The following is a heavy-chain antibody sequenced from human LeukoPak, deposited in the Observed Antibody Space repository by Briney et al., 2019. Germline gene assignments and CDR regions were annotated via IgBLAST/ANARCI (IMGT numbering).Heavy chain of an antibody. CDR1: GYTFTGYY. D-gene: IGHD4-17*01. CDR3: ARLPGYGDSMGDY. J-gene: IGHJ4*02. CDR2: INPNSGVT. V-gene: IGHV1-2*06. Sequence: ASVKVSCKASGYTFTGYYIHWVRQAPGQGLEWMGRINPNSGVTNYAQKFQGRVTMTRDTSISTAYMELSRLRSDDTAVYYCARLPGYGDSMGDYWGQGTLVTVSS.